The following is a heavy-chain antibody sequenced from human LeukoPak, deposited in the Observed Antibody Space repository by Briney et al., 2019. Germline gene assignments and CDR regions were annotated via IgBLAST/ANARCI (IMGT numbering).Heavy chain of an antibody. D-gene: IGHD6-19*01. V-gene: IGHV4-4*02. J-gene: IGHJ3*02. CDR3: ARAWESSGDAFDI. CDR1: GGSISSSNW. Sequence: SETLSLTCAVSGGSISSSNWWSWVRQPPGKGLEWIGEIWHSGITNFNPSLKSRLTMSVDKSKNQFSLKLSFVTAADTAVYYCARAWESSGDAFDIWGQGTMVTVSS. CDR2: IWHSGIT.